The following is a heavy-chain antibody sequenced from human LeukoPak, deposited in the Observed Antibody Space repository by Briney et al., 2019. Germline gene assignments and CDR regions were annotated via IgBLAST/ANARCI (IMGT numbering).Heavy chain of an antibody. CDR3: ASSRSSTSLDPYYYYMNV. V-gene: IGHV3-53*01. CDR2: IYSGGST. J-gene: IGHJ6*03. D-gene: IGHD2-2*01. CDR1: GFTVSSNY. Sequence: GGSLRLSCAASGFTVSSNYMSWVRQAPGKGLEWVSVIYSGGSTYYADSVKGRFTISRDNSKNTLYLQMNSLRAEDTAVYYCASSRSSTSLDPYYYYMNVWGKGTTVTISS.